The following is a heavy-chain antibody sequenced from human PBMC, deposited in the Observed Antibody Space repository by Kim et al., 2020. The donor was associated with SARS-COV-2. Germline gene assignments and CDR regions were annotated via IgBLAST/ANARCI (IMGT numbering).Heavy chain of an antibody. CDR1: GGSISSSSYY. V-gene: IGHV4-39*01. CDR2: IYYSGST. D-gene: IGHD5-12*01. J-gene: IGHJ4*02. Sequence: SETLSLTCTVSGGSISSSSYYWGWIRQPPGKGLEWIGSIYYSGSTYYNPSLKSRVTISVDTSKNQFSLKLSSVTAADTAVYYCARLDPYSGHDYWGQGTLVTVSS. CDR3: ARLDPYSGHDY.